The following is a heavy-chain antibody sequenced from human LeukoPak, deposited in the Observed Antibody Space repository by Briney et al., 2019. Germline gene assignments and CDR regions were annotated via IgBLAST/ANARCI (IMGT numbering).Heavy chain of an antibody. Sequence: GSSVTVSCKASGYTFTTYAMHWLRQAPGQGLEWMGWINAGNGNTRYSQNFQGRVTITRDTSASTAYMELSCLRSEDTAMYYCARGGITNAPRWFDPWGQGTLVSVSS. D-gene: IGHD3-16*01. V-gene: IGHV1-3*01. CDR3: ARGGITNAPRWFDP. CDR2: INAGNGNT. CDR1: GYTFTTYA. J-gene: IGHJ5*02.